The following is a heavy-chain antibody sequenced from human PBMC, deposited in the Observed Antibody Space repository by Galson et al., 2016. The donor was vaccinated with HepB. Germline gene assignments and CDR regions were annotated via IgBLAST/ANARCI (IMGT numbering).Heavy chain of an antibody. CDR3: ARPSSGYYRFDAFDI. CDR1: GFTFSIYS. J-gene: IGHJ3*02. V-gene: IGHV3-48*01. Sequence: SLRLSCAASGFTFSIYSMNWVRQAPGKGLEWISYIRTSDSAIFYADSVKGRFTISKDNAKDSLYLQMNSLRAEDTAVYYCARPSSGYYRFDAFDIWGQGTMVTVSS. CDR2: IRTSDSAI. D-gene: IGHD3-22*01.